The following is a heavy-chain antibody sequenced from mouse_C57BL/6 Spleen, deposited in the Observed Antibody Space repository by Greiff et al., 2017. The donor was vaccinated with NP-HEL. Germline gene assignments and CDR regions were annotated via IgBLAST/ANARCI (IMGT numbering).Heavy chain of an antibody. CDR3: ARLGSTGWYFDV. J-gene: IGHJ1*03. CDR2: IYPGSGNT. Sequence: VQLQQSGAELVRPGASVKLSCKASGYTFTDYYINWVKQRPGQGLEWIARIYPGSGNTYYNEKFKGKATLTAEKSSSTAYMQLSSLTSEDSAVYFCARLGSTGWYFDVWGTGTTVTVSS. V-gene: IGHV1-76*01. CDR1: GYTFTDYY.